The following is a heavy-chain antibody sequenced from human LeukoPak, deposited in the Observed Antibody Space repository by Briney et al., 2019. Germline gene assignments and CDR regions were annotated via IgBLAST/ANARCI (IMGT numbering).Heavy chain of an antibody. J-gene: IGHJ4*02. CDR2: ISRSSSFI. CDR3: TRTLQSLSDGYKSFDS. D-gene: IGHD5-24*01. CDR1: GFTLSSYS. Sequence: GRSLRLSCAASGFTLSSYSMTWVRQAPGKGLEWVSSISRSSSFIYYADSVKGRFTISRDNAKNSLFLQMNSLRAEDTAVYYCTRTLQSLSDGYKSFDSWGQGTLVTVSS. V-gene: IGHV3-21*01.